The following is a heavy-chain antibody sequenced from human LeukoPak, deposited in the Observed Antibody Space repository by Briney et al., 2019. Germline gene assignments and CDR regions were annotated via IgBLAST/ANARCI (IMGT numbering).Heavy chain of an antibody. CDR1: GFTVSSNY. CDR2: IYSGGST. CDR3: ARVQGGGRYGMDV. J-gene: IGHJ6*02. Sequence: GGSLRLSCAASGFTVSSNYMSWVRQAPGKGLEWVSVIYSGGSTYYADSVKGRFTISRDNSKNTLYLQVNSLRAEDTAVYYCARVQGGGRYGMDVWGQGTTVTVSS. V-gene: IGHV3-53*01. D-gene: IGHD2-15*01.